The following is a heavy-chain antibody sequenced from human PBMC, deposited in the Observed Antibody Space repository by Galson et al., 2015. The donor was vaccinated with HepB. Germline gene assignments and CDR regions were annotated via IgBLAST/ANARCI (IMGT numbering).Heavy chain of an antibody. CDR3: ARAPRRDCSSTSCYSYYYYYMDV. Sequence: SVKVSCKASGGTFSSYAISWVRQAPGQGLEWMGGIIPIFGTANYAQKFQGRVTITADEPTSTAYMELSSLRSEDTAVYYCARAPRRDCSSTSCYSYYYYYMDVWGKGTTVTVSS. J-gene: IGHJ6*03. V-gene: IGHV1-69*13. CDR1: GGTFSSYA. D-gene: IGHD2-2*02. CDR2: IIPIFGTA.